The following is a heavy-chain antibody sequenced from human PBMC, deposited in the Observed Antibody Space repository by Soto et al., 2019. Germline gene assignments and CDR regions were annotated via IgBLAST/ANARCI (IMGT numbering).Heavy chain of an antibody. V-gene: IGHV1-8*01. Sequence: QVQLVQSGAEVKKPGASVKVSCKASGYTFTNYDINWVRQATGQGLEWMGWMNPNSGNTGYAQKFQGRVTMTRNTSISKAYMELSSLGTEDTAVDYCASGVGTDYYYGMDVWGQGTTVTVSS. CDR3: ASGVGTDYYYGMDV. J-gene: IGHJ6*02. D-gene: IGHD1-26*01. CDR1: GYTFTNYD. CDR2: MNPNSGNT.